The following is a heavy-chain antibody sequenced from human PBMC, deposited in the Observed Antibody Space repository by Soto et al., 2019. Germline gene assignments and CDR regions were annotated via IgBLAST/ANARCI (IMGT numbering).Heavy chain of an antibody. J-gene: IGHJ6*03. D-gene: IGHD2-8*01. CDR2: IGTAGDT. V-gene: IGHV3-13*01. CDR3: ARDLGYCTNGVCSYYYYMDV. Sequence: GGSLRLSCAASGFTFSSYDMHWVRQATGKGLEWVSAIGTAGDTYYPGSVKGRFTISRENAKNSLYLQMNSLRAEDTAVYYCARDLGYCTNGVCSYYYYMDVWGKGTTVTVSS. CDR1: GFTFSSYD.